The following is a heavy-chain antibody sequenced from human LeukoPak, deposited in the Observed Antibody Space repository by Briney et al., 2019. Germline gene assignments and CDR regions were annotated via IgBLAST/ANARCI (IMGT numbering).Heavy chain of an antibody. CDR2: IYTSGST. Sequence: SETLSLTCTVSGGSISSGSYYWSWIRQPAGKGLEWIGRIYTSGSTNYNPSLKSRVTISVDTSKNQFSLKLSSVTAADTAVYFCARDPYSYDSSGAFDIWGQGTMVTVSS. CDR1: GGSISSGSYY. V-gene: IGHV4-61*02. J-gene: IGHJ3*02. D-gene: IGHD3-22*01. CDR3: ARDPYSYDSSGAFDI.